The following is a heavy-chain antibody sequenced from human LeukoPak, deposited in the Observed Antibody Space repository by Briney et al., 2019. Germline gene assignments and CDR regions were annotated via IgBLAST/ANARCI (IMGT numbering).Heavy chain of an antibody. CDR1: GFTFSSYA. D-gene: IGHD3-22*01. V-gene: IGHV3-30-3*01. CDR3: AKGDSS. Sequence: PGGSLRLSCAASGFTFSSYAMHWVRQAPGKGLEWVAVISYDGSNKYYADSVKGRFTVSRDNSKNTLYLQMSSLRTEDTAVYYCAKGDSSWGQGTMVTVSS. CDR2: ISYDGSNK. J-gene: IGHJ3*01.